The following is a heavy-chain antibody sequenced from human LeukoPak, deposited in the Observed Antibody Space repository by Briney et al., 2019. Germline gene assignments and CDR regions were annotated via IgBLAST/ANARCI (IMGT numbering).Heavy chain of an antibody. J-gene: IGHJ4*02. Sequence: GSLRLSCAASGFTFDSYSMSWVRQAPGKGLEWVSTISYSGGTTYHTDSVKGRFTISRDISKNTVYLQMNSLKAEDTAEYYCAKDGVVRGLGPYYFDSWGQGSLVTVSS. CDR1: GFTFDSYS. CDR3: AKDGVVRGLGPYYFDS. CDR2: ISYSGGTT. D-gene: IGHD3-10*01. V-gene: IGHV3-23*01.